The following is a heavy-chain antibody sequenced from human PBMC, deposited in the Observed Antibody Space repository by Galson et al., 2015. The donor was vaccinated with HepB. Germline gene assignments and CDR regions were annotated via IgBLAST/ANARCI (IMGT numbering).Heavy chain of an antibody. D-gene: IGHD5-18*01. CDR1: GYSFTSYW. J-gene: IGHJ4*02. V-gene: IGHV5-10-1*01. CDR3: ARSPKYNYGQTLGY. Sequence: QSGAEVKKPGESLRISCKGSGYSFTSYWINWVRQMPGKGLELMGRIDPSDSYTKYSPSFQGHVTISADKFINTAYLQWSSLKASDTAMYYCARSPKYNYGQTLGYWGQGTLVTVSS. CDR2: IDPSDSYT.